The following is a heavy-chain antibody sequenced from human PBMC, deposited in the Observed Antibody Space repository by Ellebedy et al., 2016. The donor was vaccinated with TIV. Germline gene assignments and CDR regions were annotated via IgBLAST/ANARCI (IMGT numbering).Heavy chain of an antibody. CDR3: ATPSRGGYDSGPPPVDY. V-gene: IGHV3-23*01. CDR2: ISGSGGST. CDR1: GFTFSSYA. Sequence: GESLKISCAASGFTFSSYAMSWVRQAPGKGLEWVSAISGSGGSTYYADSVKGRFTISRDNSKNTLYLQMNSLRAEDTAVYYCATPSRGGYDSGPPPVDYWGQGTLVTVSS. D-gene: IGHD5-12*01. J-gene: IGHJ4*02.